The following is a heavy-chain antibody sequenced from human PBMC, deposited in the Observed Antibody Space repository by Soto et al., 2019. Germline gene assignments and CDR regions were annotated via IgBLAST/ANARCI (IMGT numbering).Heavy chain of an antibody. D-gene: IGHD3-22*01. Sequence: EVQLVESGGGLVQPGGSLRLSCSASGFTFSSYDMHWVRQGPGKGLEWVSAIGTAGDTNYAGSVKGRFIISRENAKNSLYLQMNSLRAGDTAIYFCARAIGPTLFDYWGQGTLVTVSS. CDR2: IGTAGDT. J-gene: IGHJ4*02. V-gene: IGHV3-13*04. CDR1: GFTFSSYD. CDR3: ARAIGPTLFDY.